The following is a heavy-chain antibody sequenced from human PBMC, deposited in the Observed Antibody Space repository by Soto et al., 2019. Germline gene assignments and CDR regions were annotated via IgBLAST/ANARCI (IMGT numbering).Heavy chain of an antibody. CDR2: VYYSGTT. V-gene: IGHV4-30-4*01. CDR1: GTSINNNDYY. D-gene: IGHD3-22*01. Sequence: SETLSLTCTVSGTSINNNDYYWSWIRQTPGKGLEWIGYVYYSGTTDYIPSLKSRLSMSIDKSQNQFTLKLNSVTAADTATYYCARMSYFYDKWYFDLWGRGTLVTVSS. CDR3: ARMSYFYDKWYFDL. J-gene: IGHJ2*01.